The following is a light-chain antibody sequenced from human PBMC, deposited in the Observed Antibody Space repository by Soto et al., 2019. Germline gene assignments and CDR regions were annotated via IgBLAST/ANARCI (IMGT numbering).Light chain of an antibody. CDR1: QSVSSSY. CDR3: QQYGSSQIT. V-gene: IGKV3-20*01. J-gene: IGKJ5*01. CDR2: AAS. Sequence: EIVLTQSPGTLSLSPGERATLSCRASQSVSSSYLAWYQQKPGQAPRLLIYAASNRATGIPDRFSGSGSGTDFTLTISRLEPEDFAVYYCQQYGSSQITFGQGTRLEIK.